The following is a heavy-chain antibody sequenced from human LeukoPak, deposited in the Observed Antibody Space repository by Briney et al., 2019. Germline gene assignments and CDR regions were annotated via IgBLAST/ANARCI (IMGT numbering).Heavy chain of an antibody. J-gene: IGHJ4*02. V-gene: IGHV3-11*04. CDR1: GFTFSYFY. D-gene: IGHD3-9*01. Sequence: GGSLRLSCAASGFTFSYFYMTWIRQAPGKGLEWVSYISSSGSTIYYADSVKGRFTISRDNAKNSLYLQMNSLRAEDTAVYYCAKDVSRILTGARNYFDSWGQGTLVTVSS. CDR2: ISSSGSTI. CDR3: AKDVSRILTGARNYFDS.